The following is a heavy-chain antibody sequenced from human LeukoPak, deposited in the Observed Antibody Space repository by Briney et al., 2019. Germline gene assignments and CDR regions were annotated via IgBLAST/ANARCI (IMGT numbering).Heavy chain of an antibody. D-gene: IGHD4-17*01. CDR1: GLTFTSSA. CDR2: IVVGSGNT. J-gene: IGHJ3*02. Sequence: GASVKVSCKASGLTFTSSAVQWVRQARGQRLEWIGWIVVGSGNTNYAQKFQERVTITRDMSTSTAYMELSSLRSEDTAVYYCAADISGYGPTVTTPNDAFDIWGQGTMVTVSS. V-gene: IGHV1-58*01. CDR3: AADISGYGPTVTTPNDAFDI.